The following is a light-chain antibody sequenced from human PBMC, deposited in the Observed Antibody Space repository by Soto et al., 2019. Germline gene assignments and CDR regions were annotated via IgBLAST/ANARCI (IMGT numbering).Light chain of an antibody. CDR1: QSVRSK. J-gene: IGKJ5*01. Sequence: EIVMTQSPGTLSVSPGERATLSCRASQSVRSKLAWYQQKPGQAPRLLIYDASTRATGIPARFSGSGSGTAFTITIRRLQSEYFAVYYCQQYNNWPPITFGQGTRLEIK. V-gene: IGKV3-15*01. CDR2: DAS. CDR3: QQYNNWPPIT.